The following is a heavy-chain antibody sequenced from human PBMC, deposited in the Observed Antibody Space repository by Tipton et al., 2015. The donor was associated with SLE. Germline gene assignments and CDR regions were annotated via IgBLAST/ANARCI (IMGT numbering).Heavy chain of an antibody. D-gene: IGHD2-15*01. CDR2: IYSGGST. CDR3: ARVYPYCSGGSCLDN. Sequence: SLRLSCAASGFTVSSNYMSWVRQAPGKGLEWVSVIYSGGSTYYADSVKGRFTISRDNSKNTLYLQMNSLRAEDTAVYYCARVYPYCSGGSCLDNWGQGALVTDSS. V-gene: IGHV3-66*02. CDR1: GFTVSSNY. J-gene: IGHJ4*02.